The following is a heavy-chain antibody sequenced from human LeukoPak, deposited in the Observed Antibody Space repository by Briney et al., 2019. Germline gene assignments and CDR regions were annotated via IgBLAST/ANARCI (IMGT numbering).Heavy chain of an antibody. J-gene: IGHJ4*02. CDR1: GFTFSSYA. D-gene: IGHD3-9*01. V-gene: IGHV3-23*01. Sequence: GGSLRLSCAASGFTFSSYAMSWVRQAPGKGLEWVSAISGSGGSTYYADSVKGRLTISRDNSKNTLYLQMNSLRAEDTAVYYCATTSLILTGYFDYWGQGTLVTVSS. CDR2: ISGSGGST. CDR3: ATTSLILTGYFDY.